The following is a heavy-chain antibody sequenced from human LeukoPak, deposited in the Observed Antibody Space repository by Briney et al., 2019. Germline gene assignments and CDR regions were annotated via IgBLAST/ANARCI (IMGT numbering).Heavy chain of an antibody. J-gene: IGHJ6*03. D-gene: IGHD3-10*01. CDR2: ISGSGGST. V-gene: IGHV3-23*01. CDR3: ASPGIGDQGNYYYYMDV. CDR1: GFTFSSYA. Sequence: GGSLRLSCAASGFTFSSYAMSWVRQAPGKGLEWVSAISGSGGSTYYADSVKGRFTISRDNSKNTLYLQMNSLRAEDTAVYYCASPGIGDQGNYYYYMDVWGKGTTVTVSS.